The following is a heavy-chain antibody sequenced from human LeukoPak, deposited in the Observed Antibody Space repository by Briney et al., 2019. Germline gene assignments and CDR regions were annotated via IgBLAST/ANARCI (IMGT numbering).Heavy chain of an antibody. CDR2: IKQDGSEM. D-gene: IGHD3-22*01. J-gene: IGHJ3*02. CDR1: GFSFSSYW. Sequence: GGSLRPSCAASGFSFSSYWMDWVRQAPGKGLEWVANIKQDGSEMYYVDSVKGRFTISRDNTKNSLFLHMSSLRAEDTAVYFCASSYFDNSLHAYDIWGQGTMVTVSS. CDR3: ASSYFDNSLHAYDI. V-gene: IGHV3-7*01.